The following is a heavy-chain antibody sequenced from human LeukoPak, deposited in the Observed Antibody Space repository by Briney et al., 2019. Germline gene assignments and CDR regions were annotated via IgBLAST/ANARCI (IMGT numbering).Heavy chain of an antibody. CDR2: IRSKAYGGTT. Sequence: GGSLRLSCTASGFTFGDYAMSWFRQAPGKGLEWVGFIRSKAYGGTTEYAASVKGRFTISRDDSKSIAYLQMNSLKTEDTAVYYCTREGGLPTYYDILTGYWTVYWGQGTLVTVSS. V-gene: IGHV3-49*03. CDR1: GFTFGDYA. CDR3: TREGGLPTYYDILTGYWTVY. D-gene: IGHD3-9*01. J-gene: IGHJ4*02.